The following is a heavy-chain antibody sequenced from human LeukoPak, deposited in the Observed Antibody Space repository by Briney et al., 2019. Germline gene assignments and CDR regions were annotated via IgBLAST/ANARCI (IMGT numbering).Heavy chain of an antibody. V-gene: IGHV3-48*03. J-gene: IGHJ4*02. CDR2: ISSSGSTI. CDR3: ARNKKGDRYTYGHDY. Sequence: GGSLRLSCAASGFTFSSYEMNWVRQAPGKGLEWVSYISSSGSTIYYADSVKGRFTISRDNAKNSLYLQMNSLRAEDTAVYYCARNKKGDRYTYGHDYWGQGTLVTVSS. D-gene: IGHD5-18*01. CDR1: GFTFSSYE.